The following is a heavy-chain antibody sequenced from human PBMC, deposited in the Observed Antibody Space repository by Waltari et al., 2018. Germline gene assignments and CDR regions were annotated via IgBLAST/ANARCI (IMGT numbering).Heavy chain of an antibody. J-gene: IGHJ3*02. CDR1: GFTVSSNY. Sequence: EVQLVESGGGLIQPGGSLRLSCAASGFTVSSNYMSWVRQAPGKGLEWVSVIYSGGSKYYADSVKGRFTSSRDKSKNTLYLQMNSLRAEDTAVYYCARDSRWQLLTPAAFDIWGQGTMVTVSS. V-gene: IGHV3-53*01. D-gene: IGHD2-15*01. CDR2: IYSGGSK. CDR3: ARDSRWQLLTPAAFDI.